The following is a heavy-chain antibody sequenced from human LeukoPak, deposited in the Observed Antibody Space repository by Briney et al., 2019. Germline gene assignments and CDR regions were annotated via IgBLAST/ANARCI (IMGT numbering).Heavy chain of an antibody. CDR3: AREGSGSSWYYFDY. CDR2: IYHSGST. Sequence: SETLSLTCAVSGGSISSSNWWSWVRQPPGQGLEWIGEIYHSGSTNYNPSLKSRVTISVDKSKNQFSLKLSSVTAADTAVYYCAREGSGSSWYYFDYWGQGTLVTVSS. V-gene: IGHV4-4*02. J-gene: IGHJ4*02. CDR1: GGSISSSNW. D-gene: IGHD6-13*01.